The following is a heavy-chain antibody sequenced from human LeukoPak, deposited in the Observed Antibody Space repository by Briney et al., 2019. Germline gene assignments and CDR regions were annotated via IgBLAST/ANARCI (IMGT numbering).Heavy chain of an antibody. CDR3: ARSIAAPPGY. Sequence: ASVKVSCKASGYTFTDYYMHWVRQAPGQGLEWMGWINPDSGGTNYAQNFQGRVTMTRDTSISTAYMELSRLRSDDTAVYYCARSIAAPPGYWGQGTLVTVSS. J-gene: IGHJ4*02. CDR1: GYTFTDYY. V-gene: IGHV1-2*02. CDR2: INPDSGGT. D-gene: IGHD6-6*01.